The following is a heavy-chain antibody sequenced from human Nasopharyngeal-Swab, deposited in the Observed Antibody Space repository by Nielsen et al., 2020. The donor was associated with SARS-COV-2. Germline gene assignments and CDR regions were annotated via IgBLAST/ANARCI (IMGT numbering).Heavy chain of an antibody. CDR2: ISYDGSNK. J-gene: IGHJ4*02. CDR3: AKPHGGATYSPFFNY. D-gene: IGHD1-26*01. V-gene: IGHV3-30*18. CDR1: GFTFSSYG. Sequence: GESLQISCAASGFTFSSYGMHWVRQAPGKGLEWVAVISYDGSNKYYADSVKGRFTISRDNSKNTLYLQMNSLRAEDTAVYYCAKPHGGATYSPFFNYWGQGTLVTVSS.